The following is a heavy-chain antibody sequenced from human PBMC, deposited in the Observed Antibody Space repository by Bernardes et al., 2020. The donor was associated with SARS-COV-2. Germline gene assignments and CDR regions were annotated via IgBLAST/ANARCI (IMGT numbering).Heavy chain of an antibody. V-gene: IGHV2-5*02. D-gene: IGHD6-13*01. CDR2: IYWDDDK. Sequence: SGATPSKPTQPLTLTCSFSVFSLSPNGVGVGWIRQPPGKALEWLALIYWDDDKRYSPSLKSRLTITKDTSKNQVVLTMTNMDPVDTATYYCAHRAGEQEREGVFDYWGQGTLVTVSS. J-gene: IGHJ4*02. CDR3: AHRAGEQEREGVFDY. CDR1: VFSLSPNGVG.